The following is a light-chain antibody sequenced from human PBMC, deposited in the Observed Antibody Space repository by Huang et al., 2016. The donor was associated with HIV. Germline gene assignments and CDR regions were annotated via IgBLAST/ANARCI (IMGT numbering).Light chain of an antibody. CDR1: QSVSSN. CDR2: GAS. CDR3: QQYNNWPQLT. Sequence: ETVMTQSPATLSVSPGERATLSCRASQSVSSNLAWYQQQPGQTPRLLISGASTRAAGIPARFSGSGSGTDFTLTISSLQSEDFAVYYCQQYNNWPQLTFGGGTKVEMK. V-gene: IGKV3D-15*01. J-gene: IGKJ4*01.